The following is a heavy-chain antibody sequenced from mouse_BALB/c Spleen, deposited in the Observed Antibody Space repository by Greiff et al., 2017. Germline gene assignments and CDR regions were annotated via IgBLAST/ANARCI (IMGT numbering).Heavy chain of an antibody. CDR2: ISSGGSYT. CDR1: GFTFSSYA. J-gene: IGHJ3*01. V-gene: IGHV5-9-1*01. D-gene: IGHD3-1*01. Sequence: EVMLVESGGGLVKPGGSLKLSCAASGFTFSSYAMSWVRQTPEKRLEWVATISSGGSYTYYPDSVKGRFTISRDNAKNTLYLQMSSLRSEDTAMYYCARSRSGYLAYWGQGTLVTVSA. CDR3: ARSRSGYLAY.